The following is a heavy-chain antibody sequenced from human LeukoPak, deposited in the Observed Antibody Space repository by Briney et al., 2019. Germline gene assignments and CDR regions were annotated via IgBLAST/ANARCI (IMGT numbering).Heavy chain of an antibody. J-gene: IGHJ4*02. Sequence: GGSLRLSCAASGFTVSSNYMNWVRQAPGKGLEWVSVIYSGGSTYYADSVKGRFIISRDNFKNTLYLQMNSLRAEDTAVYYCARRNYYDSKNYYFDYWGLGNLVTVSS. D-gene: IGHD3-22*01. V-gene: IGHV3-66*02. CDR3: ARRNYYDSKNYYFDY. CDR2: IYSGGST. CDR1: GFTVSSNY.